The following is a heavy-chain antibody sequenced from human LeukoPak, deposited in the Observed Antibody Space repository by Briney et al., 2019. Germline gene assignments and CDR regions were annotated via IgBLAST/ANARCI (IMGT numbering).Heavy chain of an antibody. CDR1: GFTFSDYY. J-gene: IGHJ6*03. D-gene: IGHD3-9*01. V-gene: IGHV3-11*04. CDR2: ISSSGSTI. Sequence: PGGSLRLSCAASGFTFSDYYMSWIRQAPGKGLEWVSYISSSGSTIYYADSVKGRFTISRDNAKNSLYLQMNSLRAEDTAVYYCARSILTGSYYMDVWGKGTTVTVSS. CDR3: ARSILTGSYYMDV.